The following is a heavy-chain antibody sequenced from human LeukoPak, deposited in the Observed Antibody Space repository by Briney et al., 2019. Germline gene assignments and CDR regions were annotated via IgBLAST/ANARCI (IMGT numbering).Heavy chain of an antibody. Sequence: PGGSLRLSCAASGFTFSSYGIHWVRQAPGKGLEWVAVIWYDGSNKYYADSVKGRFTISRDNCKNTLYLQMNSLRAEDTAVYYCARAGGYCTNGVCYLTKPFVYWGQGTLVTVSS. CDR2: IWYDGSNK. CDR1: GFTFSSYG. V-gene: IGHV3-33*01. J-gene: IGHJ4*02. D-gene: IGHD2-8*01. CDR3: ARAGGYCTNGVCYLTKPFVY.